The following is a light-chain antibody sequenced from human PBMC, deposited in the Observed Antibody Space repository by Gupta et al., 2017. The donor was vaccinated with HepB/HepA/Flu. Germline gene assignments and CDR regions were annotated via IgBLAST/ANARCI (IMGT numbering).Light chain of an antibody. Sequence: QSALTQPASVSGSPGQSITISCTGTSSDIGFYNYISWYQHHPGKAPKLKIYEVNKRPPGPSGVPDRFSGSKSGNTASLTVTGLQAEEEADYYCCSSAGADINFVFGSGTKLTVL. CDR1: SSDIGFYNY. V-gene: IGLV2-23*02. CDR2: EVN. CDR3: CSSAGADINFV. J-gene: IGLJ1*01.